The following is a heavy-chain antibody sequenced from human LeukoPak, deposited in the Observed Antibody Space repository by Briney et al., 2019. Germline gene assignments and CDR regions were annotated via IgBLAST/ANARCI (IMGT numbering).Heavy chain of an antibody. CDR1: GYTFTSYD. Sequence: GASVKVSCKASGYTFTSYDINWVRQATGQGLEWMGSMNPNSGNTVYAQKFQGRVTMTRDTSISTAYMELSSLRSEDTALYYCARVPRELGAYWGQGTLVTVSS. D-gene: IGHD7-27*01. J-gene: IGHJ4*02. CDR3: ARVPRELGAY. CDR2: MNPNSGNT. V-gene: IGHV1-8*01.